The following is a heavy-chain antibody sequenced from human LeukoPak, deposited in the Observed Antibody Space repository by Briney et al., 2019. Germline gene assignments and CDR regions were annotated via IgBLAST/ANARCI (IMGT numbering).Heavy chain of an antibody. Sequence: SETLSLTCAVSGGSISSGGSSWSWIRQPPGKGLEWIGYIYHSGSTYYNPSLKSRVTISVDRSKNQFSLKLSSVTAADTAVYYCARVGGSYFDYWGQGTLVTVSS. CDR2: IYHSGST. J-gene: IGHJ4*02. CDR3: ARVGGSYFDY. D-gene: IGHD2-15*01. CDR1: GGSISSGGSS. V-gene: IGHV4-30-2*01.